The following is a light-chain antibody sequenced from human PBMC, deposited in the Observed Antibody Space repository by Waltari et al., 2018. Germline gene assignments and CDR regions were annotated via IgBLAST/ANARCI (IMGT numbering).Light chain of an antibody. CDR2: GTS. V-gene: IGKV3-20*01. J-gene: IGKJ2*01. CDR1: QTVSNTF. Sequence: ETVLTQSPAPLSFSPGERATLSCRASQTVSNTFLAWYQQKPGQAPRPLIYGTSKRTPGIPDRFTGSGSGTDFTLTITRLEPEDFGVYFCQQFGSPPYTFGQGTKVEIK. CDR3: QQFGSPPYT.